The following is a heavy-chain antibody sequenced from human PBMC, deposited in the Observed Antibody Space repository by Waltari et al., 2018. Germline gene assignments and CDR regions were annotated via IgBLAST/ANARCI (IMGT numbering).Heavy chain of an antibody. V-gene: IGHV3-23*01. CDR3: ATPFYNWDDPLHS. Sequence: EVQLLESGGGLVQPGGSVRLSCAASGITFSNFAINWVRLAPGTGWGGVSGISFGDDTYYADSVKGRFTISRDTSKSTVYLQMNGLRAEDTAVYYCATPFYNWDDPLHSWGQGTLVTVSS. CDR2: ISFGDDT. D-gene: IGHD1-20*01. CDR1: GITFSNFA. J-gene: IGHJ4*02.